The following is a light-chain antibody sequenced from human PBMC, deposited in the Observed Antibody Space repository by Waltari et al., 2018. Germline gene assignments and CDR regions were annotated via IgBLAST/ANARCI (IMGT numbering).Light chain of an antibody. CDR3: AAWDDSLNGVV. CDR1: SSNIVSNT. CDR2: GTN. Sequence: QSVLAQPPSASGTPGQRITISCSGDSSNIVSNTINWYQQLPGTAPELLIYGTNQRPSGVPDRFSGSKSGTSASLAISGLHSEDEADYYCAAWDDSLNGVVFGGGTKLTVL. V-gene: IGLV1-44*01. J-gene: IGLJ2*01.